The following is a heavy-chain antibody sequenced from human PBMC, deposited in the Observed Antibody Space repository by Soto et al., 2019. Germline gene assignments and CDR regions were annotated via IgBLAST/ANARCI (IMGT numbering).Heavy chain of an antibody. CDR2: IFSSGST. D-gene: IGHD2-21*02. V-gene: IGHV4-59*08. CDR1: GGSISNYY. CDR3: ARGFSGGDADWFDP. Sequence: SETLSLTCTVSGGSISNYYWSWIRQPPGKGLQWIGYIFSSGSTNYNPSLKSRVTISVNTSKNQFSLNLNSVTAADTAVYYCARGFSGGDADWFDPWGQGTLVTVSS. J-gene: IGHJ5*02.